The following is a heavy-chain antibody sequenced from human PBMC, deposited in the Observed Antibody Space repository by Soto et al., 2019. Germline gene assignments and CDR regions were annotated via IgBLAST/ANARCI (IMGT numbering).Heavy chain of an antibody. Sequence: EVQLVESGGGLIQPGGSLKLSCAASGFTVGNNYMSWVRQAPGKGLEWVSLIYSTGTTKYADSVKGRFTVSRDNAKSTMYLQMNSPRAEDTAVYYCAKDGRGSGSHYNSFGYWGQGTRVRVSS. V-gene: IGHV3-53*01. CDR2: IYSTGTT. CDR1: GFTVGNNY. D-gene: IGHD3-10*01. J-gene: IGHJ4*02. CDR3: AKDGRGSGSHYNSFGY.